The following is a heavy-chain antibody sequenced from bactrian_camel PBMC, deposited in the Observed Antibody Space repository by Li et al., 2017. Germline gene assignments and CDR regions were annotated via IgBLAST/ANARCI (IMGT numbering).Heavy chain of an antibody. CDR3: YAEGGP. CDR1: GFTFSSSY. V-gene: IGHV3S10*01. Sequence: VQLVESGGGLVQPGGSLRLSCAASGFTFSSSYMSWVRQAPGKGLEWVSSIRNDGTPYVAASVKDRFSTSRDIAKKTMYLQMNNLKVEDTGLYLCYAEGGPRGQGTQVTVS. CDR2: IRNDGTP. J-gene: IGHJ4*01.